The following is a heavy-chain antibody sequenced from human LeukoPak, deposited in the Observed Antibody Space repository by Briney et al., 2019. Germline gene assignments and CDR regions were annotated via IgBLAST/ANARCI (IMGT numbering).Heavy chain of an antibody. CDR2: ISSSSYI. V-gene: IGHV3-21*01. CDR3: ATGIGYCSGGSCYAYYYYGMDV. Sequence: GSLRLSCAAFGFTFSNYNMNWVRQAPGKGLEWVSSISSSSYIYYADSVKGRFTISRDNAKNSLYLQMISLRAEDTAVYYCATGIGYCSGGSCYAYYYYGMDVWGQGTTVTVSS. CDR1: GFTFSNYN. J-gene: IGHJ6*02. D-gene: IGHD2-15*01.